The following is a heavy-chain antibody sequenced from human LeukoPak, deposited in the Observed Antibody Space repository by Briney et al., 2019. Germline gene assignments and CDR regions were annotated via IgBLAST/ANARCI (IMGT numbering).Heavy chain of an antibody. Sequence: GTSLRLSCAASGFTFSSYAMSWVRQAPGKGLEWVSAISGSGGSTYYADSMKGRFTISRDNSKNTLYLQMNSLRAEDTAVYYCAKDAYYDFWSGYYRFDYWGQGTLVTVSS. CDR2: ISGSGGST. D-gene: IGHD3-3*01. V-gene: IGHV3-23*01. J-gene: IGHJ4*02. CDR3: AKDAYYDFWSGYYRFDY. CDR1: GFTFSSYA.